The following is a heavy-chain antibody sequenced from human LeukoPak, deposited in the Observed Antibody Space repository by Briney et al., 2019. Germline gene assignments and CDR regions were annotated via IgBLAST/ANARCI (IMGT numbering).Heavy chain of an antibody. V-gene: IGHV3-33*01. D-gene: IGHD3-22*01. Sequence: GGSLRLSCAASGFTFSSYGMHWVRQAPGKGPEWVAVIWYDGSNKYYADSVKGRFTISRDNSKNTLYLQMNSLRAGDTAVYYCARDRTYYYDSSGYWDAFDIWGQGTMVTVSS. CDR2: IWYDGSNK. J-gene: IGHJ3*02. CDR3: ARDRTYYYDSSGYWDAFDI. CDR1: GFTFSSYG.